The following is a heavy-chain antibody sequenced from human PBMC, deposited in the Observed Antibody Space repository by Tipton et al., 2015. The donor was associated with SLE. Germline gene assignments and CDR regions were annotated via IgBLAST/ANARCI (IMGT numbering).Heavy chain of an antibody. D-gene: IGHD4-11*01. CDR1: GGSISRSSYY. V-gene: IGHV4-39*07. CDR2: IYYSGST. CDR3: ARDYSKRAFDI. J-gene: IGHJ3*02. Sequence: TLSLTCTVSGGSISRSSYYWGWIRQPPGKGLEWIGSIYYSGSTYYNPSLKSRVTISVDTSKNQFSLKLSSVTAADTAVYYCARDYSKRAFDIWGQGTMVTVSS.